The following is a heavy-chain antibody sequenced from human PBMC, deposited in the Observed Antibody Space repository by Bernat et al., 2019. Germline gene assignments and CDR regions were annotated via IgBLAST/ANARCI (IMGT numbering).Heavy chain of an antibody. V-gene: IGHV3-21*01. D-gene: IGHD4-17*01. Sequence: EVQLVESGGGLVKPGGSLRLSYAASGFTFSSYSMNWVRQAPGKGLEWVSSISSNSNYIYYADAVKGRFTISRDNAKNSLYLQMNSLRAEDTAVYYCARDRHDYGDKAPDYWGQGTLVTVSS. CDR2: ISSNSNYI. J-gene: IGHJ4*02. CDR3: ARDRHDYGDKAPDY. CDR1: GFTFSSYS.